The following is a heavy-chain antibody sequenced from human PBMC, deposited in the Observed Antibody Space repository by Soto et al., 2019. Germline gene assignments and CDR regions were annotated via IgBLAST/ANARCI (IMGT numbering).Heavy chain of an antibody. V-gene: IGHV1-3*01. CDR2: INGGNGNT. D-gene: IGHD1-26*01. CDR1: GNTFHNYA. J-gene: IGHJ4*02. CDR3: ARDDSGYSGSHYIDYFNY. Sequence: QVQLVQSGAELKKPGASVRVSCKSSGNTFHNYAIHWVRQAPRQRPEWMGWINGGNGNTYYSEHFQGRVTFTRDTSASTVYMELRSLRSEDTATYYCARDDSGYSGSHYIDYFNYWGQGALVTVSS.